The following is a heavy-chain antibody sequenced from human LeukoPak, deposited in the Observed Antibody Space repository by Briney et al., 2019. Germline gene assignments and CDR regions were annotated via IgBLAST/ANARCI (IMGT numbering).Heavy chain of an antibody. CDR1: GGTFSSYA. CDR3: ARHGLGYCSSTSCYNKGYYFDY. Sequence: ASVKVSCKASGGTFSSYAISWVRQAPGQGLEWMGRIIPIFGTANYAQKFQGRVTITTDESTSTAYMELSSLRSEDTAVYYCARHGLGYCSSTSCYNKGYYFDYWGQGTLVTVSS. D-gene: IGHD2-2*01. J-gene: IGHJ4*02. V-gene: IGHV1-69*05. CDR2: IIPIFGTA.